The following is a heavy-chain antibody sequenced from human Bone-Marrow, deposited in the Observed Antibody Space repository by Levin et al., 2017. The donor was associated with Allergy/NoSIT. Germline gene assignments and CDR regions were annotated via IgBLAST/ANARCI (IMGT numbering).Heavy chain of an antibody. CDR2: INPDGRER. V-gene: IGHV3-7*01. CDR3: AATYYRDTSGYHY. CDR1: GFTFRSYY. Sequence: PGESLKISCVASGFTFRSYYMSWVRQAAGKGLQWVAAINPDGRERYYVDSVEGRFTVSRDNAKNSLELQMNSLRAEDTAVYYCAATYYRDTSGYHYWGQGALVTVSS. D-gene: IGHD3-22*01. J-gene: IGHJ4*02.